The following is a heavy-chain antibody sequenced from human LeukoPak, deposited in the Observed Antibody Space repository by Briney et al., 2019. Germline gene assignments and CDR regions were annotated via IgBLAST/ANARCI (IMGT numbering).Heavy chain of an antibody. Sequence: ASVKVSCKASGGTFSSYAISWVRQAPGQGLEWMGWISAYNGNTNYAQKVQGRVTMTTDTSTSTAYMELRSLRSDDTAVYYCARAVSSGPVIPDFDYWGQGTLVTVSS. CDR2: ISAYNGNT. CDR3: ARAVSSGPVIPDFDY. D-gene: IGHD3/OR15-3a*01. CDR1: GGTFSSYA. J-gene: IGHJ4*02. V-gene: IGHV1-18*01.